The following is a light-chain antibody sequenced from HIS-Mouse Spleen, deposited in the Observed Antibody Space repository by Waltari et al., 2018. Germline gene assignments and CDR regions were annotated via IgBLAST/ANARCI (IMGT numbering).Light chain of an antibody. CDR3: QQYGSSPYT. CDR2: GAS. Sequence: EIVLTQSPGTLSLSPGERATLSCRASQSVSSSYLAWYQQKPGQAPRLLIHGASSRATGIPDRFSGSGSETDFTLTISRLEPEDFAVYYCQQYGSSPYTFGQGTKLEIK. J-gene: IGKJ2*01. V-gene: IGKV3-20*01. CDR1: QSVSSSY.